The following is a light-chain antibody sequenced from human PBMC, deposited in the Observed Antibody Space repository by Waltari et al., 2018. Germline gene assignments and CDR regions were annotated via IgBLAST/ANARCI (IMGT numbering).Light chain of an antibody. CDR1: SGHRSYA. V-gene: IGLV4-69*01. CDR3: QTWGTGIVI. CDR2: LNSDGSH. J-gene: IGLJ2*01. Sequence: QLLLTQSPSASASLGASVKLTCTLSSGHRSYAIAWYQQQPEKGPRYLMKLNSDGSHKKGDGIPDRFSGSSSGAGRYLTISSLQSEDEADYYCQTWGTGIVIFGGGTKLTVL.